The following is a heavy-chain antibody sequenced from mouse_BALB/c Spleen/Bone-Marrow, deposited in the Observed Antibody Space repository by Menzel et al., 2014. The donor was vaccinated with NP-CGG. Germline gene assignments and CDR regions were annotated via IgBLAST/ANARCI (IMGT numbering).Heavy chain of an antibody. D-gene: IGHD3-3*01. CDR1: GFTFSSYT. CDR3: ARRAGAY. J-gene: IGHJ3*01. V-gene: IGHV5-12-2*01. CDR2: ISNGGGST. Sequence: EVNLVESGGGLVQPGGSLKLSCAASGFTFSSYTMSWVRRTPGKRLEWVAYISNGGGSTYYPDTVKGRFTISRDNAKNTLYLQMSSLKSEDTAMYYCARRAGAYWGQGTLVTVSA.